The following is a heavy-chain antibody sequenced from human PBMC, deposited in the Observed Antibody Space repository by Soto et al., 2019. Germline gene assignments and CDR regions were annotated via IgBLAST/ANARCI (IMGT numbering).Heavy chain of an antibody. J-gene: IGHJ6*02. CDR3: ARAGYYGSGSYFRHYYYYYGMDV. D-gene: IGHD3-10*01. CDR1: GYTFTGYY. V-gene: IGHV1-2*04. CDR2: INPNSGGT. Sequence: ASVKVSCKASGYTFTGYYMHWVRQAPGQGLEWMGWINPNSGGTNYAQKFQGWVTMTRDTSISTAYMELSRLRSDDTAVYYCARAGYYGSGSYFRHYYYYYGMDVWGQGTTVTVSS.